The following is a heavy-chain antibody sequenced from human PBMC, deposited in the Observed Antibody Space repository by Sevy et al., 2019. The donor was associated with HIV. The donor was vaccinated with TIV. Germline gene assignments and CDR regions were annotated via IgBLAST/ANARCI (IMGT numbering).Heavy chain of an antibody. V-gene: IGHV3-7*01. Sequence: GGSLRLSCAASGFTFNKYWMGWVRQTPEKGLEWVATIKQDESETYYVDSVKGRFVISRDNGKNSVSLQMNGLRVEDTALYYCAREVGGFNWRPYYFDSWGQGTLVTVSS. CDR3: AREVGGFNWRPYYFDS. J-gene: IGHJ4*02. CDR2: IKQDESET. D-gene: IGHD3-3*01. CDR1: GFTFNKYW.